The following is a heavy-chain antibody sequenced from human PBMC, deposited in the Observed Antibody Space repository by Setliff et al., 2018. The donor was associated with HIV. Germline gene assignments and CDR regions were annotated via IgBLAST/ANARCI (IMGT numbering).Heavy chain of an antibody. V-gene: IGHV5-51*01. D-gene: IGHD3-22*01. J-gene: IGHJ4*02. CDR1: GYSFPTYW. CDR3: ARVDMGYYYDSSGYSHFDH. Sequence: GESLTISCKGSGYSFPTYWIAWVRQMPGKGLEWMGVIYPDESDSRYSPSFRGQVTISADKSINTAYLQWSSLKASDTAMYYCARVDMGYYYDSSGYSHFDHWGQGTLVTVSS. CDR2: IYPDESDS.